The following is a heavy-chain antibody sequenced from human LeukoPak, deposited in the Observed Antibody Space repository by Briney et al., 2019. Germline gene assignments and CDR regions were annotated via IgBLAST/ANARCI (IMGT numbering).Heavy chain of an antibody. D-gene: IGHD1-26*01. CDR3: ASEGQAVGASPGSYFYF. J-gene: IGHJ4*02. V-gene: IGHV3-30-3*01. Sequence: GGSLRLSCAASGFTFSSYAMHWVRQAPGKGLEWVAVISYDGSNKYYADSVKGRFTISRDNSKNTLYLQMNSLRAEDTAVYYCASEGQAVGASPGSYFYFRGQGTLVTVSS. CDR2: ISYDGSNK. CDR1: GFTFSSYA.